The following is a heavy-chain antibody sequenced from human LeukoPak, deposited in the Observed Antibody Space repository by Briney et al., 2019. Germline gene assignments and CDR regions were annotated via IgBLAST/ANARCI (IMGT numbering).Heavy chain of an antibody. D-gene: IGHD6-13*01. CDR2: VKQDRTEK. Sequence: GGSLRLSCEASGFTFRDYWMTWVRQAPGKGREWVANVKQDRTEKFYVDSVKGRFTISTDNGKNSLYLQMNSLRVEDTAIYYCARAGGTSWADYWGQGTLVTVSS. CDR3: ARAGGTSWADY. V-gene: IGHV3-7*01. CDR1: GFTFRDYW. J-gene: IGHJ4*02.